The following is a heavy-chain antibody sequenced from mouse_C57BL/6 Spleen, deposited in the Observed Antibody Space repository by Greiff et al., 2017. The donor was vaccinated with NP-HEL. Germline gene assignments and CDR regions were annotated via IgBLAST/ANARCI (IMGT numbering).Heavy chain of an antibody. D-gene: IGHD1-1*01. J-gene: IGHJ2*01. Sequence: VQLQQPGAELVKPGASVKLSCKASGYTFTSYWMHWVKQRPGQGLEWIGMIHPNSGSTNYNEKFKSKATLTVDKSSSTAYMQLSSLTSEDSAVYYCARISSSYDYFDYWGQGTTLTVSS. CDR2: IHPNSGST. CDR1: GYTFTSYW. V-gene: IGHV1-64*01. CDR3: ARISSSYDYFDY.